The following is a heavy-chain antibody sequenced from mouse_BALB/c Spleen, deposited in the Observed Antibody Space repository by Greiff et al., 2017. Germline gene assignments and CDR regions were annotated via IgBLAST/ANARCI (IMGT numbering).Heavy chain of an antibody. V-gene: IGHV5-6-3*01. CDR3: AREIAY. Sequence: ELKVVESGGGLVQPGGSLKLSGAAPGFTFSSDGMSWVRQTPDKRLELVATINSNGGSTYYPDCVKGRFTISRDNAKNTLYLQMSSLKSEDTAMYCCAREIAYWGQGTLVTVSA. J-gene: IGHJ3*01. CDR1: GFTFSSDG. CDR2: INSNGGST.